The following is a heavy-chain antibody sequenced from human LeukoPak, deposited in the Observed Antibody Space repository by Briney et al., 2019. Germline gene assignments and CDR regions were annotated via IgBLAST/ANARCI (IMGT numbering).Heavy chain of an antibody. CDR1: GFTFSSYS. CDR3: ARVPDYDSLAGLPNGYMDV. D-gene: IGHD3-9*01. CDR2: ISSSSSTI. Sequence: GGSLRLSCAASGFTFSSYSMNWVRQAPGKGLEWVSYISSSSSTIYYADSVKGRFTISRDNAKNSLYLQMNSLRAEDTAVYYCARVPDYDSLAGLPNGYMDVWGKGTTVTVSS. J-gene: IGHJ6*03. V-gene: IGHV3-48*01.